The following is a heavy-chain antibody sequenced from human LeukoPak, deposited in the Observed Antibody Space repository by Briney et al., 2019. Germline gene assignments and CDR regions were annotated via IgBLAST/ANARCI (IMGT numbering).Heavy chain of an antibody. D-gene: IGHD2-21*02. V-gene: IGHV3-23*01. CDR1: GFTFSSYA. CDR3: AKDSEVTAIVGYFDS. Sequence: GGSLRLSCAASGFTFSSYAMSWVRQAPGKGLEWVSAISGSGGSTYYADSVKGRFTISRDNSKNTLYLQMKSLRAEDTAVYYCAKDSEVTAIVGYFDSWGQGTLVTVSS. J-gene: IGHJ4*02. CDR2: ISGSGGST.